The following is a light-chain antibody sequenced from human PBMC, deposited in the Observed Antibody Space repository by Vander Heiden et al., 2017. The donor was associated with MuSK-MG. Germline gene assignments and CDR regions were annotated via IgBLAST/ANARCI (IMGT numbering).Light chain of an antibody. CDR3: CSYAGSNTFYV. CDR2: DVK. J-gene: IGLJ1*01. CDR1: SSDVGGYNY. V-gene: IGLV2-11*01. Sequence: QSALTQPRSVSGSPGQPVTISCTGTSSDVGGYNYVSWYQHHPGKAPKLLIYDVKKRPSGVPDRFSASKSGNTASLTISGRQADDEADYYCCSYAGSNTFYVFGTGTEVTVL.